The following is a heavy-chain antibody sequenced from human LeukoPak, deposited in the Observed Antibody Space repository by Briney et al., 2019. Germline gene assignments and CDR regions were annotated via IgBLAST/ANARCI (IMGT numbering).Heavy chain of an antibody. CDR1: GGSISSHY. V-gene: IGHV4-59*11. CDR2: IYYSGST. CDR3: ARDPLVDYYDSINAGDAFDI. Sequence: SETLSLTCTVSGGSISSHYWSWIRQPPRKGLEWNGYIYYSGSTNSNPSLTSRVTISVDTSKNQFSLKLSSVTAADTAAYYCARDPLVDYYDSINAGDAFDIWGQGTMVTVSS. J-gene: IGHJ3*02. D-gene: IGHD3-22*01.